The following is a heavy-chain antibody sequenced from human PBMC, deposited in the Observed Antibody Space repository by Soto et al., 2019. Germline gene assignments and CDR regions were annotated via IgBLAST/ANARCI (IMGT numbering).Heavy chain of an antibody. CDR1: GGTFTSYT. V-gene: IGHV1-69*01. J-gene: IGHJ6*02. Sequence: QVKLVQSGAEVKKPGSSVRVSCKASGGTFTSYTFSWIRQAPGQGLEGMGGIIPIFGTTDYAQKFQGRVTITADESTYTAYMELSSLISEDTAVYYCTSGCVASRGDYYAMDVWGQGTTVTVSS. CDR2: IIPIFGTT. D-gene: IGHD5-12*01. CDR3: TSGCVASRGDYYAMDV.